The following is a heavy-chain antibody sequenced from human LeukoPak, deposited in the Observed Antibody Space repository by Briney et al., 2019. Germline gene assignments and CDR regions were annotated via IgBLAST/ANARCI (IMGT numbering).Heavy chain of an antibody. V-gene: IGHV1-18*01. CDR3: AILVGATTVDY. CDR1: GYTFTSYA. Sequence: ASVKVSCKASGYTFTSYAMNWVRQAPGQGLEWMGWISAYNGNTNYAQKLQGRVTMTTDTSTSTAYMELRSLRSDDTAVYYCAILVGATTVDYWGQGTLVTVSS. J-gene: IGHJ4*02. CDR2: ISAYNGNT. D-gene: IGHD1-26*01.